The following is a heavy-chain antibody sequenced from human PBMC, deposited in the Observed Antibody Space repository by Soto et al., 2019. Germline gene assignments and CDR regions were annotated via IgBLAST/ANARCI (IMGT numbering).Heavy chain of an antibody. J-gene: IGHJ4*02. Sequence: SETLSLTCTVSGGSISSSSYYWGWIRQPPGKGLEWIGNINYNGNTKYNPSLKSRVTMSVDTSKNQFSLKLISVTAADTAKYFCAREGNLGRWLQPLDFWGQGTLVTVSS. D-gene: IGHD5-12*01. CDR2: INYNGNT. CDR1: GGSISSSSYY. V-gene: IGHV4-39*07. CDR3: AREGNLGRWLQPLDF.